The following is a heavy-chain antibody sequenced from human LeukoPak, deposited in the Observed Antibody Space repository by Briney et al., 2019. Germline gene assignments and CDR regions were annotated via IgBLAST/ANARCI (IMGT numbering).Heavy chain of an antibody. J-gene: IGHJ4*02. CDR3: ARGANFWSPDY. Sequence: SETLSLTCTVSGGSVSDYYWSWIRQSPGKGLEWIGYIYYTGSSSYNPSLRSRVTISADTSKNQFSLKLSSVTAADTAVYYCARGANFWSPDYWGQGTLVTVSS. CDR2: IYYTGSS. D-gene: IGHD4/OR15-4a*01. CDR1: GGSVSDYY. V-gene: IGHV4-59*02.